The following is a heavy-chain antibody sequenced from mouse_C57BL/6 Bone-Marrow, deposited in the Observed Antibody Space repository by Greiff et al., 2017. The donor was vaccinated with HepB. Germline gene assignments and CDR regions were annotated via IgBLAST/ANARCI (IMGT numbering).Heavy chain of an antibody. V-gene: IGHV1-55*01. D-gene: IGHD1-1*01. CDR3: AREDYGSSYGYCDV. Sequence: QVQLQQPGAELVKPGASVKMSCKASGYTFTSYWITWVKQRPGQGLEWIGDIYPGSGSTNYNEKFKSKATLTVDTSSSTAYMQLSSLTSEDSAVYYCAREDYGSSYGYCDVWGTGTTVTVSS. J-gene: IGHJ1*03. CDR1: GYTFTSYW. CDR2: IYPGSGST.